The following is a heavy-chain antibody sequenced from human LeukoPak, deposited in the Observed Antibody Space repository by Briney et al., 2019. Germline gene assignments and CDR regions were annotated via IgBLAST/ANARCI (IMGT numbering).Heavy chain of an antibody. D-gene: IGHD1-26*01. CDR3: AREYSGSVDC. Sequence: SETLSLTCTVSGGSISSYYWSWIRQPPGKGLEWIGYIYYSGCTNYSPSLKSRVTISIDTSKNQFSLKLRSVTAADTAIYYCAREYSGSVDCWGQGTLVTVSS. V-gene: IGHV4-4*08. CDR1: GGSISSYY. CDR2: IYYSGCT. J-gene: IGHJ4*02.